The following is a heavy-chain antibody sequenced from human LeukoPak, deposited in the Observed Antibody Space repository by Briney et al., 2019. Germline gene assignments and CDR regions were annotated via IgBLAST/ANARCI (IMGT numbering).Heavy chain of an antibody. V-gene: IGHV4-4*07. D-gene: IGHD3-22*01. CDR3: ARGHYYDTSGDY. J-gene: IGHJ4*02. CDR2: IYTSGST. Sequence: SETLSLTCTVSGGSISSYYWSWIRQPAGKGLEWIGRIYTSGSTDYNPSLKSRVNMSVATSKNQFSLNLSPVTAADTAVYYCARGHYYDTSGDYWGQGTLVTVSS. CDR1: GGSISSYY.